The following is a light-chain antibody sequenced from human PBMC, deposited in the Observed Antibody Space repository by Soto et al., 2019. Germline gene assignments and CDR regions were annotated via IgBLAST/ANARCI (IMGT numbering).Light chain of an antibody. CDR2: EVS. V-gene: IGLV2-14*01. CDR1: SSDVGAYNY. J-gene: IGLJ1*01. Sequence: QSVLTQPDSVSVSPGQSITISCTGTSSDVGAYNYVSWYQQHPGKAPKLRIYEVSNRPSGVSHRFSGSKSGNTASLTISGLQAEDEADYYCSSYTTTNAYVFGTGTKVSFL. CDR3: SSYTTTNAYV.